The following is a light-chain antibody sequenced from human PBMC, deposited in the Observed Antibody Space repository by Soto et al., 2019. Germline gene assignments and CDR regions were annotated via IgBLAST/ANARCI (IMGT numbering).Light chain of an antibody. CDR1: QSISSW. V-gene: IGKV1-5*01. Sequence: IQLTQSPSSLSASVGARVTVTCRASQSISSWLAWYQQKPGKAPNLLIYDASSFESGVPSRFSGSGSGTEFTLTISSLQPDDFATYYCQQYNSYPLTFGGGTKVDIK. J-gene: IGKJ4*01. CDR3: QQYNSYPLT. CDR2: DAS.